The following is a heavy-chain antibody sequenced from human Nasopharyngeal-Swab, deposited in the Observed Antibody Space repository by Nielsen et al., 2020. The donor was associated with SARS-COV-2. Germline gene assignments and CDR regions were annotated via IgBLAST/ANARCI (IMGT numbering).Heavy chain of an antibody. CDR3: AKGWGGIYYFDY. J-gene: IGHJ4*02. D-gene: IGHD7-27*01. V-gene: IGHV3-30*18. CDR1: GFTFSSYG. CDR2: ISYDGSNK. Sequence: GGSLRLSCAASGFTFSSYGMHWVCQAPGKGLEWVAVISYDGSNKYYADSVKGRFTISRDNSKNTLYLQMNSLRAEDTAVYYCAKGWGGIYYFDYWGQGTLVTVSS.